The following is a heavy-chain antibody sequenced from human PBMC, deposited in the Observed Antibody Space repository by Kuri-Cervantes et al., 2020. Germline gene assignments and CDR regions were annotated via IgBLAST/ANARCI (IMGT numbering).Heavy chain of an antibody. J-gene: IGHJ6*03. CDR2: IHTSEST. Sequence: ESLKISCTVSGGSINSYYWSWIRRPAGKGLEWIGRIHTSESTIYNPSLRSRVTISVDTSKNQFSLKLSSVTAAHTAVYYCARASGPLYYYDSSGYSGGYYYMDVWGKGTTVTVSS. CDR3: ARASGPLYYYDSSGYSGGYYYMDV. CDR1: GGSINSYY. V-gene: IGHV4-4*07. D-gene: IGHD3-22*01.